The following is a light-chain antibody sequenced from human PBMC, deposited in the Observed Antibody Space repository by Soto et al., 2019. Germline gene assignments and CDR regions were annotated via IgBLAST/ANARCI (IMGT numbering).Light chain of an antibody. V-gene: IGLV2-8*01. J-gene: IGLJ3*02. Sequence: QSALTQPPSASGSPGQSVTISFTGTSSDVGAYKDVSWYQQYPGKAPKLMIYEVSKRPSGVPDRFSGSKSGNTASLTVSGLQAEDEADYYCTSYVGSNIWVFGGGTKLTVL. CDR2: EVS. CDR1: SSDVGAYKD. CDR3: TSYVGSNIWV.